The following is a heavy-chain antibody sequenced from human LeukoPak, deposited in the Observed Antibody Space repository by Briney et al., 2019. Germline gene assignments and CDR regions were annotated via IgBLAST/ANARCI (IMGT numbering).Heavy chain of an antibody. D-gene: IGHD6-19*01. CDR3: AKGSGYSSGWYRSP. J-gene: IGHJ5*02. CDR1: GFTFSDYY. Sequence: GGSLRLSCAASGFTFSDYYMSWIRQAPGKGLEWVSYISSSGSTIYYADSVKGRFTISRDNSKNTLYLQMNSLRAEDTAVYYCAKGSGYSSGWYRSPWGQGTLVTVSS. CDR2: ISSSGSTI. V-gene: IGHV3-11*04.